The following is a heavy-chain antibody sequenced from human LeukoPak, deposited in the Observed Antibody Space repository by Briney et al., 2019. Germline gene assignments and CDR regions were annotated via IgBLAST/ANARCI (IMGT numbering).Heavy chain of an antibody. CDR2: IKQDGSEK. V-gene: IGHV3-7*03. CDR3: ARDSRVAGNYYYYYGMDV. J-gene: IGHJ6*04. CDR1: GFTFSSYW. D-gene: IGHD6-19*01. Sequence: GGSLRLSCAASGFTFSSYWMSWVRQAPGKGLEWVANIKQDGSEKYYVDSVKGRFTISRDNAKNSLYLQMNSLRAEDTAVYYCARDSRVAGNYYYYYGMDVWGKGTTVTVSS.